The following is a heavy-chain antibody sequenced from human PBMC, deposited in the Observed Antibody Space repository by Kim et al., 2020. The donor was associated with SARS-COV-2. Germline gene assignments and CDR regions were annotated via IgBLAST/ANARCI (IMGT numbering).Heavy chain of an antibody. V-gene: IGHV4-34*01. CDR3: ARWGSLGSSWYVLNYYYGMDV. D-gene: IGHD6-13*01. J-gene: IGHJ6*02. Sequence: SETLSLTCAVYGGSFSGYYWSWIRQPPGKGLEWIGEINHSGSTNYNPSLKSRVTISVDTSKNQFSLKLSSVTAADTAVYYCARWGSLGSSWYVLNYYYGMDVWGQGTTVTVSS. CDR2: INHSGST. CDR1: GGSFSGYY.